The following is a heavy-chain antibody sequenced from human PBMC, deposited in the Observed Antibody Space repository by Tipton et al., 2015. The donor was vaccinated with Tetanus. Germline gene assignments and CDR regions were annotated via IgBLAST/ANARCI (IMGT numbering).Heavy chain of an antibody. J-gene: IGHJ2*01. CDR1: GGPISSGGHY. CDR3: ARAELRRGFSGYLYYDL. V-gene: IGHV4-31*03. D-gene: IGHD5-12*01. Sequence: TLSLTCTVSGGPISSGGHYWGWVRQLPGKGLEWIGCIYYGGTTYYNPSLRSRLSISVDTSKNQFSLSLASVTAADTAIYYCARAELRRGFSGYLYYDLWGRGILVTVSS. CDR2: IYYGGTT.